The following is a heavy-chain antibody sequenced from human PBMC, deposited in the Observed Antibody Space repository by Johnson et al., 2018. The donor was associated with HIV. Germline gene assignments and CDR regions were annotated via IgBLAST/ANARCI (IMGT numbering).Heavy chain of an antibody. CDR2: IYSGGTT. D-gene: IGHD1-26*01. CDR1: GFTISGNY. V-gene: IGHV3-66*01. Sequence: VQLVESGGGVVQPGGSLTLSCVASGFTISGNYMSWVRQAPGKGLEWVSIIYSGGTTHYADSVKGRFTISRDNAKNSLYLQMNSLRAEDKAVYYCAKDRGSPGIPAAFDLWGQGTMVTVSS. CDR3: AKDRGSPGIPAAFDL. J-gene: IGHJ3*01.